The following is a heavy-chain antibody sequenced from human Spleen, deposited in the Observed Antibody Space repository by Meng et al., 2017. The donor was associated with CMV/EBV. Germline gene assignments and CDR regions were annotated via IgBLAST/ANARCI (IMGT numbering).Heavy chain of an antibody. D-gene: IGHD1-26*01. CDR3: ARGTNSGSYFDY. V-gene: IGHV4-34*01. J-gene: IGHJ4*02. CDR1: GGSFGDYY. Sequence: YGGSFGDYYWAWIRQPPGKGLEWIGEINHSGTTNYNPSPKSRVTISLDTSKKQFSLKLTSVTAADTAVYYCARGTNSGSYFDYWAQGTLVTVSS. CDR2: INHSGTT.